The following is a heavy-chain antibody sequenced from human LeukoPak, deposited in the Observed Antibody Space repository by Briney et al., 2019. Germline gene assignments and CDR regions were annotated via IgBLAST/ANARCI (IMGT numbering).Heavy chain of an antibody. CDR1: SGSFSGYY. CDR3: ARGLIGGYDLDWFDP. Sequence: SETLSLTCAVYSGSFSGYYWSWIRQPPGKGLEWIGETNHSGSTNYNPSLKSRVTISVDTSKNQFSLKLSSVTAADTAVYYCARGLIGGYDLDWFDPWGQGTLVTVSS. J-gene: IGHJ5*02. V-gene: IGHV4-34*01. D-gene: IGHD5-12*01. CDR2: TNHSGST.